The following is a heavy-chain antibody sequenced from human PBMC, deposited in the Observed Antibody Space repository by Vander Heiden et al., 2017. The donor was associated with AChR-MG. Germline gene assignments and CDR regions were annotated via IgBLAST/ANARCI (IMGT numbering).Heavy chain of an antibody. D-gene: IGHD6-6*01. CDR1: GRSISSYY. Sequence: QVQLQASCPGLVKPSETLSLTCTVSGRSISSYYWSWIRKPPGKGLEWIGYIYYSGSTNYNPSRKSRVTISVDTSKNKFALKLSSVTAADTAVYYCARSSIAALRGLGDFGMDVWGQGTTVTVSS. J-gene: IGHJ6*02. CDR3: ARSSIAALRGLGDFGMDV. V-gene: IGHV4-59*01. CDR2: IYYSGST.